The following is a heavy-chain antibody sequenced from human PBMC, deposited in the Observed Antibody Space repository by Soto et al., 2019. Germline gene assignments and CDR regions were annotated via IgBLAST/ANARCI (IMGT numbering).Heavy chain of an antibody. Sequence: SEILSLTCTVSGGSISSGNYYWSWIRQPPGKGLEWIGYIYYGGSTYYNPSLKSRVTISVDTSKNQFSLKLSSVTAADTAVYYCARDRRITIFGVARYGMDVWGQGTTVTVSS. D-gene: IGHD3-3*01. CDR2: IYYGGST. V-gene: IGHV4-30-4*01. CDR3: ARDRRITIFGVARYGMDV. J-gene: IGHJ6*02. CDR1: GGSISSGNYY.